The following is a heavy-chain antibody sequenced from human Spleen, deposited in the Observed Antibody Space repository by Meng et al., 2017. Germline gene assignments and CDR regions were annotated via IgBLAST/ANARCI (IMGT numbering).Heavy chain of an antibody. V-gene: IGHV4-34*01. J-gene: IGHJ4*02. CDR3: ARGRRTTYIAAAGGWSDY. CDR2: INHSGTT. CDR1: GGSFSGYS. D-gene: IGHD6-13*01. Sequence: GRLRQWGARLLKPSEPLSLTCAVYGGSFSGYSWSWVRQPPGKGLEWIGEINHSGTTNYNPSLKSRVTISVDTSKNQFSLKLSSVTAADTAVYYCARGRRTTYIAAAGGWSDYWGQGTLVTVSS.